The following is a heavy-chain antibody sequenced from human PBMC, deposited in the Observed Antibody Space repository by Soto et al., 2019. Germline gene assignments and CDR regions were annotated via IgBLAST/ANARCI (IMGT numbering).Heavy chain of an antibody. D-gene: IGHD6-13*01. V-gene: IGHV4-4*02. CDR3: ARDVIAAAAFDS. J-gene: IGHJ4*02. CDR1: GGSFSSRYW. CDR2: VYHSGLT. Sequence: QVQLQESGPGLVKPSGTLSLTCAVSGGSFSSRYWWAWVRQPPGKGLEWIGEVYHSGLTNYNPSLKSRVTISVDKSKNQFSLRLTSVTAADTAVYFCARDVIAAAAFDSWGQGALLTVSS.